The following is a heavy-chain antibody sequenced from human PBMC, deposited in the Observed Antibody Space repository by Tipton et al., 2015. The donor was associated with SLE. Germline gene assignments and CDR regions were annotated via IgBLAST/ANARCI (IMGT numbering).Heavy chain of an antibody. CDR1: GGSISSYY. CDR2: IYYSGST. CDR3: ARQEGARYFDL. J-gene: IGHJ2*01. V-gene: IGHV4-59*08. Sequence: TLSLTCTVSGGSISSYYWSWIRQPPGKGLEWIGYIYYSGSTNYNPSLKSRVTISVDTSKNQFSLKLSSVTAADTAVYYCARQEGARYFDLWGRGTLVTVSS. D-gene: IGHD3-16*01.